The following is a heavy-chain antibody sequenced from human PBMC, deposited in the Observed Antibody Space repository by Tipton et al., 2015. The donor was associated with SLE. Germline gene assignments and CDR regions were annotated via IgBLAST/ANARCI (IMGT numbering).Heavy chain of an antibody. CDR2: IYNSGIT. CDR1: GDSFSSGSSS. V-gene: IGHV4-61*02. J-gene: IGHJ6*03. D-gene: IGHD2-15*01. CDR3: VKSVVVVSPRDYYYYMDV. Sequence: LRLSCTVSGDSFSSGSSSWNWVRQPAGKGLEWIGLIYNSGITNYNPSLQSRVTLSVGMSKKQFSLRLSSVTAADTGVYYCVKSVVVVSPRDYYYYMDVWGKGTTVTVSS.